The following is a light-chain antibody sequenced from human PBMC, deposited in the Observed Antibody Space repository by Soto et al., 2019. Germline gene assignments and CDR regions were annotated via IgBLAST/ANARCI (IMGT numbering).Light chain of an antibody. Sequence: EVVLTQSPATLSLSPGERATLSCRASQSISDYLGWYQQKPVQAPRLLIYDASNRATGIPARFSGSGSGTDFTLTISSLEPEDFAVYYCQQRTNWPPLTFGGGTNVEIK. CDR2: DAS. V-gene: IGKV3-11*01. J-gene: IGKJ4*01. CDR3: QQRTNWPPLT. CDR1: QSISDY.